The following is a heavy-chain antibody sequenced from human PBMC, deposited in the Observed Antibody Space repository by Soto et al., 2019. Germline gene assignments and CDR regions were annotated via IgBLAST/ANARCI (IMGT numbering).Heavy chain of an antibody. CDR1: GGSISSYY. V-gene: IGHV4-59*08. CDR2: IYYSGST. CDR3: ASRYGSRFDY. J-gene: IGHJ4*02. D-gene: IGHD1-20*01. Sequence: QVQLQESGPGLVKPSETLSLTCTVSGGSISSYYWSWIRQPPGKGLEWIGYIYYSGSTNYNPPLNSRLTISVATTKNQSSLKPSSVTAAATAAYYCASRYGSRFDYWGQGTLVTVS.